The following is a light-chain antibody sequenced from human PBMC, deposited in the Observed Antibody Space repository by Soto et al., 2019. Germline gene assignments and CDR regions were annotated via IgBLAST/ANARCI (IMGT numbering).Light chain of an antibody. J-gene: IGKJ1*01. CDR2: DAS. V-gene: IGKV1-5*01. CDR3: QQYGGLPT. Sequence: IQMTQSPSTLSASLGDRVISTCRASQSISSWLAWYQQKPGKAPKLLIYDASKLESGVPSRFSGIGFGTEFSLTISSMQPEDFAVYYCQQYGGLPTFGQGTKVDIK. CDR1: QSISSW.